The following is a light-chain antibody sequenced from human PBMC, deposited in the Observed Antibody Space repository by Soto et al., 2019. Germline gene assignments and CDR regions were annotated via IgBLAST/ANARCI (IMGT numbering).Light chain of an antibody. CDR2: VAS. J-gene: IGKJ1*01. V-gene: IGKV1-39*01. CDR1: QSVDNY. CDR3: KQTYSIPWT. Sequence: DIPMTQSPSSLSAFVGDRLTITCRASQSVDNYLNWYQHKPGKAPKLLISVASTLQTGVPSRFSGSGSGTDFTLTISSLQPEDCATYYCKQTYSIPWTFGQGTKVEI.